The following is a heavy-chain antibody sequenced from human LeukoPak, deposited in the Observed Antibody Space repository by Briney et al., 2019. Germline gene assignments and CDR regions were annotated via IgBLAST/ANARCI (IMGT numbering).Heavy chain of an antibody. V-gene: IGHV3-23*01. CDR3: VKSTGWYGSSWYLTD. D-gene: IGHD6-13*01. J-gene: IGHJ4*02. Sequence: GGSLRLSCADSGFTFSTYAMSWVRQTPGRGLEWVSGIGGSGGNINYADSVKGRFTISRDNSKNTLYLQMNSLRAEDTAVYYCVKSTGWYGSSWYLTDWGQGTLVTVSS. CDR1: GFTFSTYA. CDR2: IGGSGGNI.